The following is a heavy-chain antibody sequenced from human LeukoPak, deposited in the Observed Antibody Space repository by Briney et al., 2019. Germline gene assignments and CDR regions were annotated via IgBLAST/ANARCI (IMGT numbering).Heavy chain of an antibody. Sequence: GGSLRLSCAASGFTFSTYSMNWVRQAPGKGLEWVSSITGSSSYIYYADSVKGRFTISRDNANNSLYLQMNSLRAEDTAVYYCAKKNLWFGELLKDFYYYYYMDVWGKGTTVTISS. CDR1: GFTFSTYS. J-gene: IGHJ6*03. CDR3: AKKNLWFGELLKDFYYYYYMDV. CDR2: ITGSSSYI. D-gene: IGHD3-10*01. V-gene: IGHV3-21*04.